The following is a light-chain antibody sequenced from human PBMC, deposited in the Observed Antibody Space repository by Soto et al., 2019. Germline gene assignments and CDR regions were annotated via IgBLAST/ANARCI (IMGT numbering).Light chain of an antibody. Sequence: ETLVTQSXCTLSVXXXXXXTXXXVSSQSVSIHLAWYQQKPGQAPRLLIYDTSTRATGIPARFSGSGSGTEFTLTISSLQSEDFAVYYCQQYSNWPPITFGQGTRLEIK. J-gene: IGKJ5*01. V-gene: IGKV3-15*01. CDR2: DTS. CDR1: QSVSIH. CDR3: QQYSNWPPIT.